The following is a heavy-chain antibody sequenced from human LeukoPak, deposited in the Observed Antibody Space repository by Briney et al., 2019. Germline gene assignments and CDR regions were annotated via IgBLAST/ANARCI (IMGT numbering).Heavy chain of an antibody. CDR2: IYHSGST. CDR1: GGSISSSNW. J-gene: IGHJ5*02. D-gene: IGHD6-13*01. V-gene: IGHV4-4*02. CDR3: ARHYSSSWYNWFDP. Sequence: SETLSLTCAVSGGSISSSNWWSWVRQPPGKGLAWIGEIYHSGSTNYNPSLKSRVTISVDTSKNQFSLKLSSVTAADTAVYYCARHYSSSWYNWFDPWGQGTLVTVSS.